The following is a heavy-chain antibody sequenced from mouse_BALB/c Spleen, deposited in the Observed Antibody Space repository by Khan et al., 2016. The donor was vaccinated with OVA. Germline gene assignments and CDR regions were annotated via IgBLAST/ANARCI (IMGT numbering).Heavy chain of an antibody. CDR3: ARSLVDYHALDY. V-gene: IGHV5-9-3*01. CDR2: ISTGGHYT. J-gene: IGHJ4*01. Sequence: EVELVESGGGLVKTGGSLKLSCSASGCTFSTYAMSWVRQTPEKRLECVATISTGGHYTFYPDSVKGRFTISRDNAKNTLYLQMSSLRSEDTAMYYCARSLVDYHALDYWGQGTSVTVSS. D-gene: IGHD2-2*01. CDR1: GCTFSTYA.